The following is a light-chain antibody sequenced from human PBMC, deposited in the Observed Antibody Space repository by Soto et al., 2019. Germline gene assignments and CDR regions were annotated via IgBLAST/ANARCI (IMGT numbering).Light chain of an antibody. CDR1: QSVTYSF. CDR2: GAS. V-gene: IGKV3-20*01. J-gene: IGKJ1*01. CDR3: HQYCSSTWT. Sequence: EIVLTQSPGTLSLSPGERATLSCRASQSVTYSFLAWYQQKPGQAPRLLIYGASSRATGIPDRFSGRGSGTDFSVTISRLEPEDFAVYYWHQYCSSTWTFGKGTKVEIK.